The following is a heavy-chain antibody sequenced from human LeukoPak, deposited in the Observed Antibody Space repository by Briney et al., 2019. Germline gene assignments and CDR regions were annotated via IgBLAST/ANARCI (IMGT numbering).Heavy chain of an antibody. D-gene: IGHD6-13*01. V-gene: IGHV3-66*01. J-gene: IGHJ4*02. CDR1: GFTVSTNY. CDR3: ARTRWSSSWYYFDS. CDR2: IYSGGST. Sequence: PGGSLRLSCGASGFTVSTNYMSWVRQAPGKGLEWVSIIYSGGSTYYADSVKGRSTISRDNSKNTLYLQMNSLRAEDTAVYYCARTRWSSSWYYFDSWGQGTLVTVSS.